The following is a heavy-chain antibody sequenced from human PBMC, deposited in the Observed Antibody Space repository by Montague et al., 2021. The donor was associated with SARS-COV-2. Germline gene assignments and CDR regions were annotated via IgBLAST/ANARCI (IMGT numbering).Heavy chain of an antibody. J-gene: IGHJ3*02. CDR1: GFSLSTSGMR. Sequence: PALVKPTQTLTLTCTLSGFSLSTSGMRASRIRQPPGKALEWLARIDWDDDKFYSTFLKTRLTISKDTSKNQVVLTMTNMDPVDTATYYCARSYYDILTNYYDAFDIWGQGTMVTVSS. CDR3: ARSYYDILTNYYDAFDI. CDR2: IDWDDDK. V-gene: IGHV2-70*04. D-gene: IGHD3-9*01.